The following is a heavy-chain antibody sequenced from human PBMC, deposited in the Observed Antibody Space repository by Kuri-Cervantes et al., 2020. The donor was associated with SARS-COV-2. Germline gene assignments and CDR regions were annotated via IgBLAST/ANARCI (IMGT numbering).Heavy chain of an antibody. J-gene: IGHJ4*02. V-gene: IGHV4-39*07. CDR2: IYYSGAP. CDR3: ARSPHGDYFDY. CDR1: GDYIGSSSHY. D-gene: IGHD3-16*01. Sequence: SETLSLTCTVSGDYIGSSSHYWAWIRQSPGKGLEWIGSIYYSGAPYYNPSLKSRVTISVDTSKNQFSLKLSSVTAADTAVYYCARSPHGDYFDYWGQGTLVTVSS.